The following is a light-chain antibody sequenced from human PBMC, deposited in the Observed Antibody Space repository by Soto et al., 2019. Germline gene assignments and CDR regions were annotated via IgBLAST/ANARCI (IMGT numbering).Light chain of an antibody. CDR2: GAS. V-gene: IGKV3-20*01. CDR3: QQYGSSPLT. CDR1: QGVSSRY. Sequence: EIVLTQSPGTLSLSPGERATLSCRASQGVSSRYLAWYQQRPGQAPRLLIYGASRRATGTPDRFSGSGSEADFTLTITRLEPEDFVMYYCQQYGSSPLTFGQGTKVEIK. J-gene: IGKJ1*01.